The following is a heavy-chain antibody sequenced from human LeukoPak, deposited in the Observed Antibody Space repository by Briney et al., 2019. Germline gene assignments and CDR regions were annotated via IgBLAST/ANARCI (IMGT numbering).Heavy chain of an antibody. CDR1: GFTFSDDY. CDR2: ISYSGMTI. Sequence: KPGGSLRPSCAASGFTFSDDYMTWIRQAPGKGLEWISYISYSGMTIYYADSVKGRFTISRDNAKNSLHLQMNSLRAEDTAVYYCARGRTGHHSYYYYYMDVWGKGTTVTVSS. V-gene: IGHV3-11*01. D-gene: IGHD3/OR15-3a*01. J-gene: IGHJ6*03. CDR3: ARGRTGHHSYYYYYMDV.